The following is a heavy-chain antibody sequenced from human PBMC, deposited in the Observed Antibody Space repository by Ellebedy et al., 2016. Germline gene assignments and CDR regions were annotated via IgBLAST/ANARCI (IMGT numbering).Heavy chain of an antibody. D-gene: IGHD6-19*01. Sequence: ASVTVSCKVSGYTLTELSMHWVRQAPGKGLEWMGGFDPEDGETIYAQTFQGRVTMTEDTSTDTAYMELSSLRSEDTAVYYCATGLAVAGTGLDYWGQGTLVTVSS. CDR2: FDPEDGET. J-gene: IGHJ4*02. CDR3: ATGLAVAGTGLDY. V-gene: IGHV1-24*01. CDR1: GYTLTELS.